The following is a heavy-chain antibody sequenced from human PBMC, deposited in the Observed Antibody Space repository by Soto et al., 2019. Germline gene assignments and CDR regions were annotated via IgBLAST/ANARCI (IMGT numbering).Heavy chain of an antibody. CDR2: ISSSSATI. Sequence: EVQLVESGGGLVQPGGSLRLSCAASGFTFSSYSMNWVRQAPGKGLEWVSYISSSSATIYYADSVKGRFTISRDNAKNXLXLQXNSLRDVDPAVYYCARSLGRCISNSCYHYSYGMDVWGQGTTVTVSS. CDR1: GFTFSSYS. V-gene: IGHV3-48*02. D-gene: IGHD2-2*01. J-gene: IGHJ6*02. CDR3: ARSLGRCISNSCYHYSYGMDV.